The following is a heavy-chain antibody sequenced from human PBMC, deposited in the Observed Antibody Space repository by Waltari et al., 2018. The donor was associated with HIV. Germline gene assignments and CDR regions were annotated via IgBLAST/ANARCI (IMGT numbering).Heavy chain of an antibody. J-gene: IGHJ4*02. V-gene: IGHV3-21*01. CDR2: ISSSSSYI. CDR3: ASTDTAMVPPY. Sequence: EVQLVESGGGLVKPGGSLRLSCAASGFTFSSYSMNWVRQAPGKGVEWVSSISSSSSYIYYADSVKGRFTISRDNAKNSLYLQMNSLRAEDTAVYYCASTDTAMVPPYWGQGTLVTVSS. D-gene: IGHD5-18*01. CDR1: GFTFSSYS.